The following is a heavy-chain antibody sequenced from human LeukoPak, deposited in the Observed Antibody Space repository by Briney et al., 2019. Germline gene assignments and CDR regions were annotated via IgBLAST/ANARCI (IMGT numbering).Heavy chain of an antibody. CDR3: ARATIPNTAMAVYYFDY. D-gene: IGHD5-18*01. CDR2: INHSGST. J-gene: IGHJ4*02. V-gene: IGHV4-34*01. CDR1: GGSFSGYY. Sequence: PSETLSLTCAVYGGSFSGYYWSWIRQPPGKGLDWIGEINHSGSTNYNPSLKSRVTISVDTSKNRFSLKLSSVTAADTAVYYCARATIPNTAMAVYYFDYWGQGTLVTVSS.